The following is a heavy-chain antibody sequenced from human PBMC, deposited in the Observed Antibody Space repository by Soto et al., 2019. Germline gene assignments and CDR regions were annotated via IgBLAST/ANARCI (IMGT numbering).Heavy chain of an antibody. CDR2: ISAYNGNT. Sequence: ASVKVSCKASGYTFTSYGISWVRQAPGQGLEWMGWISAYNGNTNYAQKLQGRVTMTTDTSTSTAYMELRSLRSDDTAVYYCARVEKWELLKRYAFDIWGQGTMVTVSS. J-gene: IGHJ3*02. V-gene: IGHV1-18*01. CDR1: GYTFTSYG. CDR3: ARVEKWELLKRYAFDI. D-gene: IGHD1-26*01.